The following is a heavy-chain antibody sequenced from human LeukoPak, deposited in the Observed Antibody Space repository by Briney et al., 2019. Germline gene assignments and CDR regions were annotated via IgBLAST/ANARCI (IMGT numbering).Heavy chain of an antibody. D-gene: IGHD3-16*01. V-gene: IGHV4-39*01. CDR3: ARGDGLGYYFDY. J-gene: IGHJ4*02. CDR1: GGSTSSSNYY. Sequence: SETLSLTCTVSGGSTSSSNYYWGWIRQPPGKGLEWIGGIHYSGNTYYNPSLKSRVTISVDTSKNQFSLKLSSVTAADTAVYYCARGDGLGYYFDYWGQGTLVTVSS. CDR2: IHYSGNT.